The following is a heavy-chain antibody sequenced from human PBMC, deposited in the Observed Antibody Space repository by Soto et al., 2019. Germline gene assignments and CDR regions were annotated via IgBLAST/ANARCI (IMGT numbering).Heavy chain of an antibody. CDR2: INAGNGNT. Sequence: ASVKVSCKASGYTFTSYAMHWVRQAPGQRLEWMGWINAGNGNTKYSQKFQGRVTITRDTSASTAYMELSSLRSEDTAVYYCARVPHRVTTPLWSEYSQHWGQGTLVTVSS. CDR3: ARVPHRVTTPLWSEYSQH. D-gene: IGHD4-17*01. CDR1: GYTFTSYA. J-gene: IGHJ1*01. V-gene: IGHV1-3*01.